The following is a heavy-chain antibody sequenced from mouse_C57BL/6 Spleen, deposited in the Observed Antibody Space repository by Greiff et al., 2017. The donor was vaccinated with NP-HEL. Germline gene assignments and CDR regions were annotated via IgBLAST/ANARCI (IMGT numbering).Heavy chain of an antibody. CDR2: ISSGSSTI. CDR1: GFTFSDYG. V-gene: IGHV5-17*01. Sequence: EVMLVESGGGLVKPGGSLKLSCAASGFTFSDYGMHWVRQAPEKGLEWVAYISSGSSTIYYADTVKGRFTISRDNAKNTLFLQMTSLRSEDTAMYYCASHYYGSSPWFAYWGQGTLVTVSA. D-gene: IGHD1-1*01. CDR3: ASHYYGSSPWFAY. J-gene: IGHJ3*01.